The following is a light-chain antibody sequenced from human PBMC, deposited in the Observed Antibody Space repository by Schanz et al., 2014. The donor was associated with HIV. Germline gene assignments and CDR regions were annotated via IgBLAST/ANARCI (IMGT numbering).Light chain of an antibody. Sequence: QSALTQPASVSGSPGQSITISCTGTSSDVGAYNYVSWYQQHPGKAPKLMIYDVTSRPSGVPDRFSGSKSGNTASLTVSGLQADDEADYYCSSYAATSNVLFGGGTKLTVL. V-gene: IGLV2-8*01. CDR2: DVT. CDR3: SSYAATSNVL. J-gene: IGLJ3*02. CDR1: SSDVGAYNY.